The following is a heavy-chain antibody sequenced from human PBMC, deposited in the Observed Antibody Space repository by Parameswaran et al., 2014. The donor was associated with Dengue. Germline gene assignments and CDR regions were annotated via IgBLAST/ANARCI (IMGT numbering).Heavy chain of an antibody. CDR2: IWYDGSNK. CDR1: GFTFSTYG. V-gene: IGHV3-33*01. D-gene: IGHD3-10*02. CDR3: ARVRALFTMYDAFDI. Sequence: QAGGSLRLSCAASGFTFSTYGMHWVRQAPGKGLEWVAVIWYDGSNKYYADSVKGRFTISRDNSKNTLYLQMNSLRAEDTAVYYCARVRALFTMYDAFDIWAKGQWSPSPQ. J-gene: IGHJ3*02.